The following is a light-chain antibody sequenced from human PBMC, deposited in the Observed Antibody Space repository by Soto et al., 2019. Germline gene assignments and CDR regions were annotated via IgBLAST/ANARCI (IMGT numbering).Light chain of an antibody. V-gene: IGKV3-15*01. CDR2: GAS. CDR3: QQYNNLWT. J-gene: IGKJ1*01. Sequence: EIVMTQSQATLSVSPGERATLSCRASQSVSSNLAWYQQKPGQAPRLLIYGASTRATGIPARFSGSGSGTEFTLTISSLQSEDSAVYYCQQYNNLWTFGQGTKVEIK. CDR1: QSVSSN.